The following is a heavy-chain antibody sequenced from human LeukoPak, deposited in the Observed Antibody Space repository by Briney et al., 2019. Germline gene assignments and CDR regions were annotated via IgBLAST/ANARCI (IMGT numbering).Heavy chain of an antibody. CDR1: GGSISTYY. J-gene: IGHJ4*02. CDR3: ARDYSNYIIDY. CDR2: VYYSGST. D-gene: IGHD4-11*01. V-gene: IGHV4-59*01. Sequence: SETLSLTCTVSGGSISTYYWSWIRQPPGKGPEWIGYVYYSGSTNYNPSLKSRVTISVDTSKNQFSLTLSSVTAADTAVYYCARDYSNYIIDYWGQGTLVTVSS.